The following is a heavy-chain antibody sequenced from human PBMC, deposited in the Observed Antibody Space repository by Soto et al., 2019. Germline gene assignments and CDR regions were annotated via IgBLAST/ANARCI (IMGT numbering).Heavy chain of an antibody. CDR3: ANTVNKGWYFDL. D-gene: IGHD3-16*02. J-gene: IGHJ2*01. CDR1: GFTFSSYG. Sequence: ESGGGVVQPGRSLRLSCAASGFTFSSYGMHWVRQAPGKGLEWVAVIWDDGSNKYYADSVKGRFTISRDNSKNTVYLKMNSLRNGDPAVYYCANTVNKGWYFDLWGRGTLFTVSS. CDR2: IWDDGSNK. V-gene: IGHV3-33*06.